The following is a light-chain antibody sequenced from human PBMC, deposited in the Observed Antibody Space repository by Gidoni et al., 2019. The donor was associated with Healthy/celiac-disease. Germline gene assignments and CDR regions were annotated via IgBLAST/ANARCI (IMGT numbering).Light chain of an antibody. CDR1: QSISSW. Sequence: DIQMTQSPSTLSASVGDRVTITCRASQSISSWLAWYQQKPGKAPKLLIYKASSLESVVPSRFSGSGSGTEFTLTISSLQPDDFATYYCQQYNSYACSFGQGTKLEIK. CDR2: KAS. V-gene: IGKV1-5*03. CDR3: QQYNSYACS. J-gene: IGKJ2*04.